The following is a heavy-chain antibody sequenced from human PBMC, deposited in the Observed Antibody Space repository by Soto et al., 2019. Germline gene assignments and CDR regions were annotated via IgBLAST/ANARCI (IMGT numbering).Heavy chain of an antibody. V-gene: IGHV4-59*01. CDR1: GGSISSYY. J-gene: IGHJ4*01. D-gene: IGHD2-15*01. CDR2: INYSGST. CDR3: ARAGYCGGGSCYSDY. Sequence: QVQLQESGPRLVKPSETLSLTCTVSGGSISSYYWSWIRQPPGQGLVWIGYINYSGSTNYNPSLKSRVTISVDTSKNQFSLRLTSVTAADTAVYYCARAGYCGGGSCYSDYWGQGTLVTVSS.